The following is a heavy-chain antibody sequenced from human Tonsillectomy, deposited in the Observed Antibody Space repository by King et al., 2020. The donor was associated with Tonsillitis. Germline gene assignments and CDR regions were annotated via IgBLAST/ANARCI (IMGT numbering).Heavy chain of an antibody. CDR3: ARVMSWYENWFDP. J-gene: IGHJ5*02. CDR1: CDSIDSGSHY. CDR2: IFSSGNT. Sequence: VQLQESGPGLVKPSQTLALTCTVSCDSIDSGSHYWGWIPQPAGKGLEFIGRIFSSGNTNYNPSLKSRVTMSVDTSKNQFSLKLTSVTAADTAVYYCARVMSWYENWFDPWGQGTLVTVSS. V-gene: IGHV4-61*02. D-gene: IGHD6-13*01.